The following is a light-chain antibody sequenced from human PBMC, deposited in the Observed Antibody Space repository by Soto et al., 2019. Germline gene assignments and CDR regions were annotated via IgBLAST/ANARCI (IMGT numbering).Light chain of an antibody. J-gene: IGKJ1*01. Sequence: DIQMTQSPSTLSASVGDRVTITCRASHSVKNYLAWYQQKPGMAPKLLIYDASYLEGGVPSRFSGSGSGTEFTLTIGSLQPDDFAIYYCQQYSSYSPWTFGQGTRVEIK. CDR2: DAS. CDR1: HSVKNY. V-gene: IGKV1-5*01. CDR3: QQYSSYSPWT.